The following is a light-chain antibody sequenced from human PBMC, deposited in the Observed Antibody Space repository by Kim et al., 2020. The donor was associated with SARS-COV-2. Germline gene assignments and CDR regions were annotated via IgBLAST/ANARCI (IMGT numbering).Light chain of an antibody. J-gene: IGKJ5*01. CDR3: QQYGRLIT. CDR2: GAS. Sequence: EVVLTQSPGTLSLSPGERATLSCRISQNVNSNLAWYQQKPGQAPRLLIYGASTRATGIPDRFSGSGSGTDFTLTISGLEPEDFAVYSCQQYGRLITFGQGTRLEIK. V-gene: IGKV3-20*01. CDR1: QNVNSN.